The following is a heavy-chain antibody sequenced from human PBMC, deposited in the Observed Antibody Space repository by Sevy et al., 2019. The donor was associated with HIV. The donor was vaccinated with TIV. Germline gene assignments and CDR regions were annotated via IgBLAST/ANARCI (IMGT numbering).Heavy chain of an antibody. V-gene: IGHV3-66*02. D-gene: IGHD5-18*01. CDR3: TKYSYGYFDY. CDR2: IYSGGST. Sequence: GGSLRLSCAASGFTVNSNYMSWVRQAPGKGLEWVSVIYSGGSTYYADSVKGRFTISRDNSKNTLYLQMNSLRAEDTAVYYCTKYSYGYFDYWGQGTLVTVSS. CDR1: GFTVNSNY. J-gene: IGHJ4*02.